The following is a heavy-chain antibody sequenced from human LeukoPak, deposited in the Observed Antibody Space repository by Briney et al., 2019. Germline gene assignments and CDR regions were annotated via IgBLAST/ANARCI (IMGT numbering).Heavy chain of an antibody. CDR1: GFTFSTYA. V-gene: IGHV3-30*04. CDR2: ISFDGVNT. J-gene: IGHJ6*03. Sequence: PGGSLRLSCAASGFTFSTYAIHWVRQAPGKGLEWVAVISFDGVNTFYADSVKGRLTISRDNSNNTVYLQMNNLRPEDTAVFYCARGQGYESYYYMDVWGKGTTVSVSS. D-gene: IGHD2-2*01. CDR3: ARGQGYESYYYMDV.